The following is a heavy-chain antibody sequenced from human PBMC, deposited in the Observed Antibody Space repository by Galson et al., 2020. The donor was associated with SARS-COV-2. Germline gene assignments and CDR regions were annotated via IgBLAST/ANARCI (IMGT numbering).Heavy chain of an antibody. CDR1: GYTLTELS. D-gene: IGHD3-10*01. J-gene: IGHJ6*02. CDR2: FDPEDGET. Sequence: ASVKVSCKVSGYTLTELSMHWVRQAPGKGLEWMGGFDPEDGETIYAQKFQGRVTMTEDTSTDTAYMELSSLRSEDTAVYYCATAPSIRGVITSYYYYYGMDVWGQGTT. CDR3: ATAPSIRGVITSYYYYYGMDV. V-gene: IGHV1-24*01.